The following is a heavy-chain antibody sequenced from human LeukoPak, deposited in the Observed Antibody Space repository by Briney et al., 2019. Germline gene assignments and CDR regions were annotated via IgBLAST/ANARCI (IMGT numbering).Heavy chain of an antibody. Sequence: SETLSLTCTVSGGSISSCYWSWIRQPPGKGLEWIGYIYYSGSTNYNPSLQSRVTTSVDTSKNQFSLKLSSVTAADTAVYYCARGSTRDKFDPWGQGTLVTVSS. D-gene: IGHD2-15*01. J-gene: IGHJ5*02. CDR2: IYYSGST. CDR1: GGSISSCY. CDR3: ARGSTRDKFDP. V-gene: IGHV4-59*01.